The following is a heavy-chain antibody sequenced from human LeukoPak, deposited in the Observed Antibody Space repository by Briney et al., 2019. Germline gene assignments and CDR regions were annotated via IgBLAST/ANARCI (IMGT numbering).Heavy chain of an antibody. V-gene: IGHV4-59*08. CDR2: IYYSGST. Sequence: SETLSLTCTVSGGSISSYYWSWIRQPPGKGLEWIGYIYYSGSTNYNPSLKSRVTISVDTSKKQFSLKLSSVTAADTAVYYCARRFYYPDYWGQGTLVTVSS. CDR1: GGSISSYY. J-gene: IGHJ4*02. CDR3: ARRFYYPDY.